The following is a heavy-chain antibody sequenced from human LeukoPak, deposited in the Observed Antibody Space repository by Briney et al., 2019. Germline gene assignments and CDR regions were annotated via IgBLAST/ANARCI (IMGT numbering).Heavy chain of an antibody. CDR1: GGSFSGYY. J-gene: IGHJ4*02. Sequence: PSETLSLTCAGYGGSFSGYYWSWIRQPPGKGLEWIGEINHSGSSNYNPSLKSRVTISVDTSKTQVSLKLSSVTAADTAVYYCARGSLWGGSSWSLGYFDYWDQGTLVTVSS. CDR2: INHSGSS. D-gene: IGHD6-13*01. V-gene: IGHV4-34*01. CDR3: ARGSLWGGSSWSLGYFDY.